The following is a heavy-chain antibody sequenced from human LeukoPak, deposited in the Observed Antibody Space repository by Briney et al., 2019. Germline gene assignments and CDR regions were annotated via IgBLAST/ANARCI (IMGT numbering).Heavy chain of an antibody. CDR2: INHSGST. V-gene: IGHV4-34*01. J-gene: IGHJ6*02. CDR3: ARAPPSEVVPAAIPQRGGMDV. Sequence: SETLSLTCAVYGGSFRGYYWSWIRQPPGKGLEWIGEINHSGSTNYNPSLKSRVTISVDTSKNQFSLKLSSATAADTAVYYCARAPPSEVVPAAIPQRGGMDVWGQGTTVTVSS. D-gene: IGHD2-2*01. CDR1: GGSFRGYY.